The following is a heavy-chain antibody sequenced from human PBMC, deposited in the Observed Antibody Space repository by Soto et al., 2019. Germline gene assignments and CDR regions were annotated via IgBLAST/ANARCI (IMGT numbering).Heavy chain of an antibody. CDR2: INAGNGNT. V-gene: IGHV1-3*01. CDR3: ARENGPYSSSFPPGFDP. CDR1: GYTFTSYA. J-gene: IGHJ5*02. Sequence: APVKVSCKASGYTFTSYAMHWVRQAPGQRLEWMGWINAGNGNTKYSQKFQGRVTITRDTSTSTVYMELSSLRSEDTAVYYCARENGPYSSSFPPGFDPWGQGTLVTVSS. D-gene: IGHD6-6*01.